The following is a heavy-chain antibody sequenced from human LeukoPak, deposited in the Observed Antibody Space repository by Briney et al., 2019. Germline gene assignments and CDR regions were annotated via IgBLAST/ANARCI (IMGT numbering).Heavy chain of an antibody. CDR2: ISAYNGNT. CDR3: ARGSALYYYGSGSYRYFDY. CDR1: GYTFTSYG. Sequence: ASVKVSCKASGYTFTSYGISWVRQAPGQGLEWMGWISAYNGNTNYAQKLQGRVTTTTDTSTSTAYMELRSLRSDDTAVYYCARGSALYYYGSGSYRYFDYWGQGTLVTVSS. V-gene: IGHV1-18*01. D-gene: IGHD3-10*01. J-gene: IGHJ4*02.